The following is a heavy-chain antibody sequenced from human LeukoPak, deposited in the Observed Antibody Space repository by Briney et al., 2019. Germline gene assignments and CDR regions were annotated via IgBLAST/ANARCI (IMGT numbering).Heavy chain of an antibody. CDR1: GGSISSSSYY. J-gene: IGHJ4*02. V-gene: IGHV4-39*07. D-gene: IGHD3-22*01. CDR2: IYYSGST. CDR3: ARGPLGSMIVVVYDY. Sequence: PSETLSLTCTVSGGSISSSSYYWGWIRQPPGKGLEWIGSIYYSGSTNYNPSLKSRVTISVDTSKNQFSLKLSSVTAADTAVYYCARGPLGSMIVVVYDYWGQGTLVTVSS.